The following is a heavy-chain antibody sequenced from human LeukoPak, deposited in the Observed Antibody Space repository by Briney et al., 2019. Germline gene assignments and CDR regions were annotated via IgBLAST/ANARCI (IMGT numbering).Heavy chain of an antibody. V-gene: IGHV3-23*01. J-gene: IGHJ3*02. CDR3: ARAIGGGAFDI. CDR2: ISGSGGST. CDR1: GFTFSTYV. Sequence: GGSLRLSCAASGFTFSTYVMSWVRQAPGKGLEWVSAISGSGGSTYYADSVKGRFTISRDNAKSTVYLQMNSLRVEDTAVYYCARAIGGGAFDIWGQGTMVTVSS.